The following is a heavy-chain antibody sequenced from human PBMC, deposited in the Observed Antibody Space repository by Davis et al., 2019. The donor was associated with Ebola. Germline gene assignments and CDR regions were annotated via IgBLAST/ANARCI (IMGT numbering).Heavy chain of an antibody. Sequence: PGGSLRLSCPASGFTFSGSAMHWVRQAPGKGLEWVGRIRSKANSYATAYAASVKGRFTISRDDSKNTAYLQMNSLKTEDTAVYYCTRGGPTSDDYWSQGTLVTVSS. D-gene: IGHD2-2*01. J-gene: IGHJ4*02. V-gene: IGHV3-73*01. CDR2: IRSKANSYAT. CDR1: GFTFSGSA. CDR3: TRGGPTSDDY.